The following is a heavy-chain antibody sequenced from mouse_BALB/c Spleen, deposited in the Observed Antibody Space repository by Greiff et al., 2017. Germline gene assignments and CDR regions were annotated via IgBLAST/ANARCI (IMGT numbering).Heavy chain of an antibody. J-gene: IGHJ2*01. CDR2: IYPGDGDT. Sequence: VKVVESGAELVRPGSSVKISCKASGYAFSSYWMNWVKQRPGQGLEWIGQIYPGDGDTNYNGKFKGKATLTADKSSSTAYMQLSSLTSEDSAVYFCARFTTVVAPYYFDYWGQGTTLTVSS. D-gene: IGHD1-1*01. CDR1: GYAFSSYW. CDR3: ARFTTVVAPYYFDY. V-gene: IGHV1-80*01.